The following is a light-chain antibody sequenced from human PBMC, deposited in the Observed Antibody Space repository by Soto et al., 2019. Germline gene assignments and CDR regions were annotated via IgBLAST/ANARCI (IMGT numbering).Light chain of an antibody. CDR2: AVR. Sequence: SALTQPHSVSGSPGQSVTISCTGTNSDVGRYNSVSWYQQLPGKAPQLIISAVRQRPSGVPDRFSGSKSGNTASLTISGLQTDDEADYFCFSYTANDNWVFGGGTKLTGL. CDR1: NSDVGRYNS. CDR3: FSYTANDNWV. J-gene: IGLJ3*02. V-gene: IGLV2-11*01.